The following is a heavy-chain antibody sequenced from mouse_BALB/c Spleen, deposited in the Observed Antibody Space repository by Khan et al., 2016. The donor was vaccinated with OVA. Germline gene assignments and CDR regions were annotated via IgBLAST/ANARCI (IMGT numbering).Heavy chain of an antibody. CDR1: GYTFTSFY. J-gene: IGHJ4*01. Sequence: QVQLQQPGPELVKPGASVRISCKASGYTFTSFYIHWVKQRPGQGLEWIGWIYPGNVNTKYNEKFKGKATLTADKSSSTAYMQLSSLTSEDSAVYFCATHLYYAMDYWGQGTSVTVSS. CDR2: IYPGNVNT. CDR3: ATHLYYAMDY. V-gene: IGHV1S56*01.